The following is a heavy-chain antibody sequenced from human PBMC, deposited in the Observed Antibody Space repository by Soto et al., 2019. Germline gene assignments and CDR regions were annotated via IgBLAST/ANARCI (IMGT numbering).Heavy chain of an antibody. CDR2: IYYNGNT. D-gene: IGHD7-27*01. Sequence: QVQLQESGPGLVKPSETLSLTCSVSGCSISNHYLSWIRQPPGKGLEWIGYIYYNGNTNYNPSLKSRVTMSVDTSRNQISLKWTTVTAADTAVYYCTRANCYSEYWGQGTLVTVSS. V-gene: IGHV4-59*11. CDR1: GCSISNHY. J-gene: IGHJ4*02. CDR3: TRANCYSEY.